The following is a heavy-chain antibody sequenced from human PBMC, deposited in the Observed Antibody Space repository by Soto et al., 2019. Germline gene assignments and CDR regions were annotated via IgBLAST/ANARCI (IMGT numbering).Heavy chain of an antibody. J-gene: IGHJ4*02. V-gene: IGHV3-74*01. D-gene: IGHD3-9*01. CDR3: IKVLTRGVGVPRFYFDS. CDR1: GFTFSNDW. CDR2: INADGGST. Sequence: GGSLRLSCAASGFTFSNDWMHWVRQAPGKGLEWVSRINADGGSTHYADSVRGRFTISRDNAKNTLFLQLNSLIVEDTAIYYCIKVLTRGVGVPRFYFDSWGQGTLVTVSS.